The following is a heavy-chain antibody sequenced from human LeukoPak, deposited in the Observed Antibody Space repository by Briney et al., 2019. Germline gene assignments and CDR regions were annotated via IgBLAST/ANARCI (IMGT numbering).Heavy chain of an antibody. V-gene: IGHV4-39*01. D-gene: IGHD4-17*01. J-gene: IGHJ4*02. CDR2: IYYSGST. Sequence: SETLSLTCTVSGGSISSSSYYWGWIRQPPGKGLEWIGSIYYSGSTYYNPSLKSRVTISVDTSKNQFSLKLSSVTAADTAVYYCAGYGDYFEGLWWYYFDHWGQGILVTVSS. CDR3: AGYGDYFEGLWWYYFDH. CDR1: GGSISSSSYY.